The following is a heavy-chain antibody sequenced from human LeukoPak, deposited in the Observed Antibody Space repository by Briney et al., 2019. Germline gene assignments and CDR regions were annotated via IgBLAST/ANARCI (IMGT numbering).Heavy chain of an antibody. CDR3: ARVPLGHYYYGMDI. Sequence: GASVNVSCKASGYTFTSYGISWVRQAPRQELEWMGWISAYNGNTNYAQKLQGRVTMTTDTSTSTAYMELRSLRSDDTAVYYCARVPLGHYYYGMDIWGQGTTVTVSS. CDR2: ISAYNGNT. CDR1: GYTFTSYG. J-gene: IGHJ6*02. V-gene: IGHV1-18*01.